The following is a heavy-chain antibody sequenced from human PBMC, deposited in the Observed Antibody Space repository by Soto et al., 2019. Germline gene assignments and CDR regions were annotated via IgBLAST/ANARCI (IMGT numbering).Heavy chain of an antibody. CDR3: ARTNYYYDSSGPGNDAFDI. D-gene: IGHD3-22*01. CDR1: GGTFSSYA. CDR2: IIPIFGTA. Sequence: SVKVSCKASGGTFSSYAISWVRQAPGQGLEWKGGIIPIFGTANYAQKFQGRVTITADESTSTAYMELSSLRSEDTAVYYCARTNYYYDSSGPGNDAFDIWGQGTMVTVSS. V-gene: IGHV1-69*13. J-gene: IGHJ3*02.